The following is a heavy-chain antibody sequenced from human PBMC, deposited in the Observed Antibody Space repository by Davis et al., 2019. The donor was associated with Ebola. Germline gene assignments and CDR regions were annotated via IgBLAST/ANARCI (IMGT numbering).Heavy chain of an antibody. Sequence: SVKVSCKASGGTFSSYAISWVRQAPGQGLEWMGGIIPIFGTANYAQKFQGRVTITADESTSTAYMELSSLRSEDTAVYYCARFGKAARPPPLDGMDVWGQGTTVTVSS. J-gene: IGHJ6*02. CDR1: GGTFSSYA. CDR2: IIPIFGTA. V-gene: IGHV1-69*13. D-gene: IGHD6-6*01. CDR3: ARFGKAARPPPLDGMDV.